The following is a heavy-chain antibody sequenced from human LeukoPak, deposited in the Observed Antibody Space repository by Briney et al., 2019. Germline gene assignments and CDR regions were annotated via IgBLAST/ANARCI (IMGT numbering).Heavy chain of an antibody. CDR3: ARTGYCSSTSCSAGFDP. J-gene: IGHJ5*02. Sequence: PGGSLKLSCAASGFTFSSYAMSWVRQAPGKGLDWVSGLSGGGGSTYYADSVKGRFTISRDNSKNTLYLQMNSLRAEDTALYYCARTGYCSSTSCSAGFDPWGQGTLVTVSS. D-gene: IGHD2-2*01. CDR1: GFTFSSYA. CDR2: LSGGGGST. V-gene: IGHV3-23*01.